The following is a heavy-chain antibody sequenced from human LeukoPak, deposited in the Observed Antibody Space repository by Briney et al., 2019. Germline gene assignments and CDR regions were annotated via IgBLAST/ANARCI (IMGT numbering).Heavy chain of an antibody. V-gene: IGHV3-30-3*01. D-gene: IGHD4-17*01. CDR1: GFTFSSYA. Sequence: PGGSLRLSCAASGFTFSSYAMHWVRQAPGKGLEWVAVISYDGSNKYYADSVKGRFTISRDNSKNTLYLQMNSLRAEDTAVYYCATTGGGWGQGTLVTVSS. CDR2: ISYDGSNK. CDR3: ATTGGG. J-gene: IGHJ4*02.